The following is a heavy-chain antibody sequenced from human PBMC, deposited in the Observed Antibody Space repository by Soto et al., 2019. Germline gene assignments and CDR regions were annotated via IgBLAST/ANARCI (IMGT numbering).Heavy chain of an antibody. CDR2: IYYIGNT. V-gene: IGHV4-30-4*01. J-gene: IGHJ5*02. CDR3: VSLSISMLLVAS. D-gene: IGHD3-22*01. CDR1: GGSITPNTYY. Sequence: QVHLQESGPGLVKPSETLSLTCTVSGGSITPNTYYWSWIRQPPGKGLEWIGYIYYIGNTYYNPSLMSRITISVYTSKSEFSLKLSSFTAADTSVYYCVSLSISMLLVASWGQGTLVTVPS.